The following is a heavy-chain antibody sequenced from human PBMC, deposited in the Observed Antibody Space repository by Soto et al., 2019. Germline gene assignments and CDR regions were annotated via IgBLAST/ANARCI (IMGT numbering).Heavy chain of an antibody. CDR3: ARNLAAARGYYYYGMDV. Sequence: PSETLSLTCAVSGGSISSSNWWSWVRQPPGKGLEWIGEIYHSGSTNYNPSLKSRVTISVDKSKNQFSLKLSSVTAADTAVYYCARNLAAARGYYYYGMDVCVQGTTVS. V-gene: IGHV4-4*02. CDR1: GGSISSSNW. D-gene: IGHD6-6*01. CDR2: IYHSGST. J-gene: IGHJ6*02.